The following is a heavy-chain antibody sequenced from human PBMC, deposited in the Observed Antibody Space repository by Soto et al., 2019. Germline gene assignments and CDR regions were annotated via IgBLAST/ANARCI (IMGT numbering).Heavy chain of an antibody. Sequence: QVQLVQSGAEVKRPGSSVKVSCKASGDTFNFYSINWVRQAPGLGLEWMGRVNPIVRMSNYAQKFQGRVTMTEDKSTSTAYMEPSSLRSEDTAIYYCASSYGSGYRAFDYWGQGALVTVSS. CDR3: ASSYGSGYRAFDY. V-gene: IGHV1-69*02. D-gene: IGHD3-10*01. CDR1: GDTFNFYS. CDR2: VNPIVRMS. J-gene: IGHJ4*02.